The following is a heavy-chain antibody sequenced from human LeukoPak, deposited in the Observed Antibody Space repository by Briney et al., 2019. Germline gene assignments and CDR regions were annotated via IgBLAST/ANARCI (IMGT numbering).Heavy chain of an antibody. CDR3: AYSSGFLRWFDP. V-gene: IGHV4-39*01. Sequence: SETLSLTCTVSGGSISGSSYYWGWIRQPPGKGLEWIGSIYYSGSTYYNPSLKSRVTISVDTSKNQFSLKLSSVTAADTAVYYCAYSSGFLRWFDPWGQGTLVTVSS. CDR1: GGSISGSSYY. J-gene: IGHJ5*02. CDR2: IYYSGST. D-gene: IGHD6-19*01.